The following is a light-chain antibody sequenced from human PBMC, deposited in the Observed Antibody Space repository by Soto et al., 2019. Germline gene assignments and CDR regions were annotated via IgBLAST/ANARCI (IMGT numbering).Light chain of an antibody. Sequence: EIVLTQSPGTLSLSPGERATLSCRASQTVSNSYLAWYQQKPGQAPRLLIYGASSRATGIPDRFSGSGSGTDFTLTICRLEPEDFAVYYFQRYGSSSCTFGQGTKVEIK. J-gene: IGKJ1*01. CDR1: QTVSNSY. CDR3: QRYGSSSCT. CDR2: GAS. V-gene: IGKV3-20*01.